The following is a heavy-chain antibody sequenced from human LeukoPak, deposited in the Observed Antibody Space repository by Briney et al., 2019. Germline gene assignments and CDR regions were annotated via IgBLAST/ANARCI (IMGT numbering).Heavy chain of an antibody. D-gene: IGHD6-6*01. CDR3: ARDSSSHFNFDY. V-gene: IGHV4-31*03. CDR2: IYYSGST. J-gene: IGHJ4*02. CDR1: GGSISSGGYY. Sequence: SETLSLTCTVSGGSISSGGYYWSWIRQHPGKGLEWIGYIYYSGSTYYNPSLKSRVTISVDTSKNQFSPKLSSVTAADTAVYYCARDSSSHFNFDYWGQGTLVTVSS.